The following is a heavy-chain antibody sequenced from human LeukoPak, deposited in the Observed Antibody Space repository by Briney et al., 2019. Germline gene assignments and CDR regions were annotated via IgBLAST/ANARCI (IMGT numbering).Heavy chain of an antibody. D-gene: IGHD6-13*01. J-gene: IGHJ3*02. Sequence: PSETLSLTCTVSGGSISSSTYYWGWIRQPPGKGLEWIGSIYYSGQTYYNPSLKSRVTISVDTSKNQFSLKLRSVTAADTAVYYCARDREQQLVRFYNAFDIWGQGTMVTVSS. CDR1: GGSISSSTYY. CDR2: IYYSGQT. V-gene: IGHV4-39*07. CDR3: ARDREQQLVRFYNAFDI.